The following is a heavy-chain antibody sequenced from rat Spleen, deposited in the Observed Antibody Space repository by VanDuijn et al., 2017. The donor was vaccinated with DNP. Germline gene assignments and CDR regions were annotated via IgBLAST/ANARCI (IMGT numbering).Heavy chain of an antibody. V-gene: IGHV5-7*01. CDR2: ISYDGSST. D-gene: IGHD1-2*01. CDR1: GFTFSNYD. J-gene: IGHJ4*01. CDR3: TTRSSYMDA. Sequence: EVQLVESGGGLVQPGRSMKLSCAASGFTFSNYDMAWVRQAPKKGLEWVATISYDGSSTYYRDSVKGRFTISRDNAKSTLYLQMDSLRSEDTATYYCTTRSSYMDAWGQGTSVTVSS.